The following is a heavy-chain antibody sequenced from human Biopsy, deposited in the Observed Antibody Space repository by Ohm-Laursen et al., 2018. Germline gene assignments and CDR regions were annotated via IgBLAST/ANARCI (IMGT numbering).Heavy chain of an antibody. CDR2: ISARDGVV. CDR3: ARGKYKDFSTGLPRPYHYTLDF. Sequence: SLRLSCAASGFTFSSYGIHWVRQAPGKGLEWIAYISARDGVVYYADSVKGRFTISRDNTNNSLYLQMTSLRPEDTAVLYCARGKYKDFSTGLPRPYHYTLDFWGPGTTVTVSS. V-gene: IGHV3-48*03. D-gene: IGHD3-22*01. CDR1: GFTFSSYG. J-gene: IGHJ6*02.